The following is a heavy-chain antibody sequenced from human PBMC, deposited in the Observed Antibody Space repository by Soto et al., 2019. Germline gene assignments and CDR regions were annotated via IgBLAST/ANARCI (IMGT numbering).Heavy chain of an antibody. CDR2: INTDGSNT. CDR3: ASEFCSGGNCYTYYFDP. V-gene: IGHV3-74*01. Sequence: LRLSCAASGLTFNRYWMHWVRHASGKGLVWVSHINTDGSNTNYADSVKGRFTISRDNAKSTLFLQMNSLRDEDTAVYYCASEFCSGGNCYTYYFDPWGQGIPVTVSS. J-gene: IGHJ5*02. D-gene: IGHD2-15*01. CDR1: GLTFNRYW.